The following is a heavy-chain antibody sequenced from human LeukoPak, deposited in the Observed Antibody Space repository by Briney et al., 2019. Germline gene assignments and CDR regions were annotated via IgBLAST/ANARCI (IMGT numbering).Heavy chain of an antibody. V-gene: IGHV1-2*02. D-gene: IGHD6-13*01. CDR3: ARGGYSSSWYGIHFDY. CDR2: INPNSGGT. J-gene: IGHJ4*02. CDR1: GYTFTGYY. Sequence: ASVKVSCKASGYTFTGYYMHWVRQAPGQGLEWMGWINPNSGGTNYAQKFQGRVTMTRDTSISTAYMELSRLRSDDTAVYYCARGGYSSSWYGIHFDYWGQGTLVTVSS.